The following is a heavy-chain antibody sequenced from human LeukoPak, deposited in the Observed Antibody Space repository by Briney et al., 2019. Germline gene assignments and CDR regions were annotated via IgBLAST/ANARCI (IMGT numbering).Heavy chain of an antibody. CDR1: GFTFDDYG. D-gene: IGHD3-10*01. J-gene: IGHJ6*03. CDR2: IKWNGGST. Sequence: PGGSLRLSCVASGFTFDDYGMSWVRHAPGKGLERASGIKWNGGSTYYADSVKGRFIISRDNAKNSLFLQMNSLGAEDTALYYCARLGFGELLSSHYYYYYYMDVWGKGTTVTVSS. CDR3: ARLGFGELLSSHYYYYYYMDV. V-gene: IGHV3-20*04.